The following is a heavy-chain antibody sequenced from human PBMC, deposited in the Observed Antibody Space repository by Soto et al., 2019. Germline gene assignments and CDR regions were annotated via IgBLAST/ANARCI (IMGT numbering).Heavy chain of an antibody. CDR2: ISYDGSNK. Sequence: PGGSLRLSCAASGFTFSIYGMHWVRQAPGKGLEWVAVISYDGSNKYYADSVKGRFTISRDNSKNTLYLQMNSLRAEDTAVYYCAKEVFSSPKDDYWGRGTLVTVSS. CDR3: AKEVFSSPKDDY. V-gene: IGHV3-30*18. J-gene: IGHJ4*02. CDR1: GFTFSIYG. D-gene: IGHD6-13*01.